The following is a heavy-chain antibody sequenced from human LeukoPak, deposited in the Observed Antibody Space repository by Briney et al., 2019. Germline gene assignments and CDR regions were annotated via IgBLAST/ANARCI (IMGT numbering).Heavy chain of an antibody. V-gene: IGHV3-30*18. CDR3: AKDLGGGSGCYDL. CDR2: ISYDGSNK. J-gene: IGHJ2*01. CDR1: GFTFSSYA. Sequence: GGSLRLSCAASGFTFSSYAMNWVRQAPGKGLEWVAIISYDGSNKYYADSVQGRFTISRDNSKNTLYLQMNSLRAEDTAVYYCAKDLGGGSGCYDLWGRGTLVTVSS. D-gene: IGHD6-19*01.